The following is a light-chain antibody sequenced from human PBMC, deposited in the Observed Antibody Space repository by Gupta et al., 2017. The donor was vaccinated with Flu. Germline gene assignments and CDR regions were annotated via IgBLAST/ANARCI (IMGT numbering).Light chain of an antibody. Sequence: QSAPTQPRSVSGSPGQSVTISCPGSSNDVVGSNRFSWYQQRPGKAPKLSLYDVTERPSGVPDRFSGSKSGNTASLTISGLQADDEADYYCSSHAGRVTWVFGTGTTVTVL. CDR2: DVT. CDR3: SSHAGRVTWV. V-gene: IGLV2-11*01. CDR1: SNDVVGSNR. J-gene: IGLJ1*01.